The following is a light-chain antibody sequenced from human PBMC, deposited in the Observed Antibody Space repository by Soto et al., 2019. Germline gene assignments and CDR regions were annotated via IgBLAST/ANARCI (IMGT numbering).Light chain of an antibody. CDR1: QGIRHD. V-gene: IGKV1-17*01. CDR2: GAS. Sequence: DIQVTQSPSSLSASVGDRVTITCRASQGIRHDLGWYQQKPGRAPKRLIYGASNLQSGVPSRFSGSGSGTEFTLTSSSLQPEDSATYYCLQHISYPWTFGQGTKVEIK. J-gene: IGKJ1*01. CDR3: LQHISYPWT.